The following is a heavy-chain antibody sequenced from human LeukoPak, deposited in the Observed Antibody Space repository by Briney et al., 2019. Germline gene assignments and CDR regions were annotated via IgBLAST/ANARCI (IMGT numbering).Heavy chain of an antibody. J-gene: IGHJ3*02. CDR1: GYSFTSYW. Sequence: GESLKISCKGSGYSFTSYWIGWVRQMPGKGLEWMGIIYPGDSDTRHSPSFQGQVTISADESISTAYLQWSSLKASDTAMYYCARQMGDSSGYYRWNGLGAFDIWGQGTMVTVSS. CDR3: ARQMGDSSGYYRWNGLGAFDI. V-gene: IGHV5-51*01. CDR2: IYPGDSDT. D-gene: IGHD3-22*01.